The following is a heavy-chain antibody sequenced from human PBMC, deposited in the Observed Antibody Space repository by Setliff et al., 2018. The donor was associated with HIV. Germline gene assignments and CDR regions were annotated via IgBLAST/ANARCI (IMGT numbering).Heavy chain of an antibody. V-gene: IGHV4-38-2*02. D-gene: IGHD2-2*01. J-gene: IGHJ2*01. Sequence: PSETLSLTCTVSGYSITSSHFWGWIRQPPGKGLEWVGSIYHSGNTHYNPSLKSRVTISVDTSKNQFSLKLSSVTAADTAVYYCARDKTYCNYSRCSRAGWYFDLWGRGTLVTVSS. CDR1: GYSITSSHF. CDR3: ARDKTYCNYSRCSRAGWYFDL. CDR2: IYHSGNT.